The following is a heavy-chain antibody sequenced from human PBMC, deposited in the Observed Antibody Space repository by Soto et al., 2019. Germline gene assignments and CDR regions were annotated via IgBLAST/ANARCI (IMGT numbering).Heavy chain of an antibody. J-gene: IGHJ4*02. V-gene: IGHV3-64D*06. CDR1: GFSFSDSA. Sequence: RGSLRLSCSASGFSFSDSAMHWVRQAPGKRLEYVSAISTNGRSTYYADSVKGRFTISRDNSKNTVHLQMSSLRAEDTAVYYCLRDIFGVVIFDSWGQGTPVTVSS. CDR3: LRDIFGVVIFDS. CDR2: ISTNGRST. D-gene: IGHD3-3*01.